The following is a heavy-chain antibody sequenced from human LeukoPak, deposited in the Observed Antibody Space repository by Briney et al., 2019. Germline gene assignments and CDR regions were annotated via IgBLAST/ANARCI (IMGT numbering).Heavy chain of an antibody. J-gene: IGHJ4*02. CDR3: AKGTKPVMTIPDY. D-gene: IGHD1/OR15-1a*01. CDR2: TSSSSAYT. CDR1: VYTFRRFS. Sequence: PGGALRLSCAASVYTFRRFSMICVRQAPGKGREWVSSTSSSSAYTFYAESGKGRFTISRDNAKNSLFLQINSLRAEDTAMYYCAKGTKPVMTIPDYWGEGILVTVSS. V-gene: IGHV3-21*04.